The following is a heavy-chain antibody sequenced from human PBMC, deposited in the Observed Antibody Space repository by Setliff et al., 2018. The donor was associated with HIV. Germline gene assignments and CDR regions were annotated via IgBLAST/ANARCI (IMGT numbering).Heavy chain of an antibody. V-gene: IGHV1-2*02. CDR1: GYTFTDNY. CDR2: IIPKSGGT. D-gene: IGHD3-22*01. Sequence: ASVMVSCKASGYTFTDNYIHWVRQAPGQGLEWMGWIIPKSGGTNYAQRFQVRVTMTRDTSISTAYMELSRLRSDDTAVYYCAREVYYDSSPGGHDAFDIWGQGTMVTVSS. J-gene: IGHJ3*02. CDR3: AREVYYDSSPGGHDAFDI.